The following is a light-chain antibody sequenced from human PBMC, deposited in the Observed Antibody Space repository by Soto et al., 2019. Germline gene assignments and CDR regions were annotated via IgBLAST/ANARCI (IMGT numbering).Light chain of an antibody. Sequence: EIVLTQSPATLSLSPGERATLSCRASQSVSSSYLAWYQQKPGQAPRLLIYGASSRATGIPDRFSGSGSGTDFTLTISRLEPEDFAVYYCQQYGSSPPAIAFGQGTKVDI. CDR1: QSVSSSY. J-gene: IGKJ1*01. CDR3: QQYGSSPPAIA. CDR2: GAS. V-gene: IGKV3-20*01.